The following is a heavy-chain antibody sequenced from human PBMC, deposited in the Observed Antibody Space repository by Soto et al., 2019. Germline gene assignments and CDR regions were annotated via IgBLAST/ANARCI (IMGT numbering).Heavy chain of an antibody. CDR3: ARFILSSSWYYFDY. J-gene: IGHJ4*02. Sequence: SETLSLTCALSGGSVTTNYWWVWVRQSPVTGLEWIGDMSHSGPTNYSPSLKSRVTISVDKSKNQFSLKLSSVTAADTAVYYCARFILSSSWYYFDYWGQGTLVTVSS. CDR1: GGSVTTNYW. CDR2: MSHSGPT. D-gene: IGHD6-13*01. V-gene: IGHV4-4*02.